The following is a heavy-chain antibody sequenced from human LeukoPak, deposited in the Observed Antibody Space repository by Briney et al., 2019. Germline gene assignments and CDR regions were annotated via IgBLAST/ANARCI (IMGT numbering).Heavy chain of an antibody. V-gene: IGHV1-69*05. Sequence: SVKVPCKASGGTFSSYAISWVRQAPGQGLEWMGGIIPIFGTANYAQKFQGRVTITTDESTSTAYIELSSLRSEDTAVYYCARFNNKIAADYWGQGTLVTVSS. D-gene: IGHD1/OR15-1a*01. CDR3: ARFNNKIAADY. CDR2: IIPIFGTA. J-gene: IGHJ4*02. CDR1: GGTFSSYA.